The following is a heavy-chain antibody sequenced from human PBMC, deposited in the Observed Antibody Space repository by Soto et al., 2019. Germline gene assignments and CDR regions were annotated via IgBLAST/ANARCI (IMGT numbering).Heavy chain of an antibody. D-gene: IGHD6-19*01. Sequence: EASVKVSCKASGYTFTGYYIHWIRQAPGQGLEWMGWVNSHSGATNYAQKFQGRLTMTRDTSITTAYMQLSRLRSDDTATYFCTRDLESSGWYFLHYFDYWGQGTLVTVSS. CDR2: VNSHSGAT. V-gene: IGHV1-2*02. CDR1: GYTFTGYY. CDR3: TRDLESSGWYFLHYFDY. J-gene: IGHJ4*02.